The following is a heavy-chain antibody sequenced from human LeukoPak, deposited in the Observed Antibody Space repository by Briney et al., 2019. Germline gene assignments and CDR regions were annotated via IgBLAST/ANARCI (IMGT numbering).Heavy chain of an antibody. Sequence: ASVKVSCKASGYTFTGYYMHWVRQAPGQGLEWMGRINPNSGGTNYAQKFQGRVTMTRDTSISTAYMELSRLRSDDTAVYYCALMTTYYYDSSGPGVAFGIWGQGTMVTVSS. D-gene: IGHD3-22*01. CDR2: INPNSGGT. CDR3: ALMTTYYYDSSGPGVAFGI. V-gene: IGHV1-2*06. CDR1: GYTFTGYY. J-gene: IGHJ3*02.